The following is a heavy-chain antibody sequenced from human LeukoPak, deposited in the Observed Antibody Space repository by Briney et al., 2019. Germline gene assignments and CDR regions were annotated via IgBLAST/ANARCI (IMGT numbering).Heavy chain of an antibody. CDR3: ATHHGDGYNGY. Sequence: ASVKVSCKASGGTFSSYTISWVRQAPGQGLEWMGRIIPILGIANYAQKFQGRVTITADKSTSTAYMELSSLRSEDTAVYYCATHHGDGYNGYWGQGTLVTVSS. J-gene: IGHJ4*02. D-gene: IGHD5-24*01. CDR2: IIPILGIA. V-gene: IGHV1-69*02. CDR1: GGTFSSYT.